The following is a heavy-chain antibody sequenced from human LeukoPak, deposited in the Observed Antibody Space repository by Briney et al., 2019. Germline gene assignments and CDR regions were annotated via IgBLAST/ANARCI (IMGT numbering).Heavy chain of an antibody. Sequence: GGSLRLSCAASGCTFSSHDMSWVRQAPGKGLEWVSGIRSGGGSSFYADSVKGRFTISRDNPKNTLYLQMNSLRAEDTAVYYCAKGPPFSSSWYFDYWAQGTLVTVSS. CDR3: AKGPPFSSSWYFDY. V-gene: IGHV3-23*01. CDR1: GCTFSSHD. J-gene: IGHJ4*02. CDR2: IRSGGGSS. D-gene: IGHD6-13*01.